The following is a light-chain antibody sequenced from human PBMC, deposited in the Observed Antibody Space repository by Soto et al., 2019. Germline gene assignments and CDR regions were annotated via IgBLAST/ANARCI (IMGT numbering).Light chain of an antibody. CDR2: GAS. V-gene: IGKV3D-20*02. CDR3: QQRSNCPIT. Sequence: EIVLTQSPGTLALSPGERATLSCRASQSVNSRLAWYQHKPGQAPRLLISGASSRATGIPDRFSGSGSGTDFTLNSSRLEPEDFAVYYCQQRSNCPITFGQGTRLEIK. J-gene: IGKJ5*01. CDR1: QSVNSR.